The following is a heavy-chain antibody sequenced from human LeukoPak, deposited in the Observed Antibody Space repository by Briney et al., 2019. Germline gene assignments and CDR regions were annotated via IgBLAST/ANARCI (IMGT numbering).Heavy chain of an antibody. V-gene: IGHV4-59*08. CDR2: IYYSGST. CDR3: ASNYYGSGSLDY. D-gene: IGHD3-10*01. CDR1: GGSISSYY. Sequence: SETLSLTCTFSGGSISSYYWSWIRQPPGKGLEWIGYIYYSGSTNYNPSLKSRVTISVDTSKNQFSLKLSSVTAADTAVYYCASNYYGSGSLDYWGQGTLVTVSS. J-gene: IGHJ4*02.